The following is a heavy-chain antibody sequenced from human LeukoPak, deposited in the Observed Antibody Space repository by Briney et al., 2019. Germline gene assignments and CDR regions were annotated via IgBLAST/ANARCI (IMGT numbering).Heavy chain of an antibody. CDR3: AKWNTRGSWVDP. J-gene: IGHJ5*02. CDR2: MDYSRST. V-gene: IGHV4-59*01. D-gene: IGHD1-1*01. Sequence: SETLSLTCNVSGGYISTYFWSWIRQPPGKGLEWIGYMDYSRSTKYNPSLKSRVTISVDTSKNQFSLKLTSVTAGDTAVYYCAKWNTRGSWVDPWGQGTLVTVSS. CDR1: GGYISTYF.